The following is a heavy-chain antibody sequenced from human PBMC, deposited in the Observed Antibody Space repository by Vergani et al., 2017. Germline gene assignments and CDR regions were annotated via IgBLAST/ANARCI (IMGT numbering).Heavy chain of an antibody. J-gene: IGHJ4*02. V-gene: IGHV1-2*02. CDR1: GYSFSRNW. D-gene: IGHD1-26*01. CDR2: INPNRGVT. CDR3: AKDRANSGAYPIDF. Sequence: VQLEQSGAAVKKPGESLEISCKGSGYSFSRNWIAWVRERPGQGLEWMGWINPNRGVTNYGQKFHGRVTMTSDTSTNTVYMELSRLKSDDTALYYCAKDRANSGAYPIDFWGPGTLVTVSS.